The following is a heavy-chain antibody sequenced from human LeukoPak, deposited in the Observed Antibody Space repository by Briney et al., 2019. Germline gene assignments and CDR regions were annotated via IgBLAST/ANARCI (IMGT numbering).Heavy chain of an antibody. J-gene: IGHJ3*02. Sequence: PGESLQISCQGSGSSFTTYWIGWVRQMPGKGLEWMGIIYPGDSDTRYSPSFQGQVTISADKSISTAYLQWSSLKASDTAMYYCARAFRSYVWDAFDIWGQGTMVTVSS. CDR3: ARAFRSYVWDAFDI. D-gene: IGHD1-26*01. CDR2: IYPGDSDT. CDR1: GSSFTTYW. V-gene: IGHV5-51*01.